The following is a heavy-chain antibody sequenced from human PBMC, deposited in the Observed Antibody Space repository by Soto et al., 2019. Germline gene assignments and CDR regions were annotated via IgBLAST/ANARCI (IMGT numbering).Heavy chain of an antibody. V-gene: IGHV1-69*01. J-gene: IGHJ4*02. CDR3: ARENQELVRGAFDN. CDR2: IVPIFGAT. D-gene: IGHD3-10*01. Sequence: QVRLVQSGAEVKRPGSSVKVSCTASGGTFSRYAISWVRQAPGQRPEWMGRIVPIFGATNYAQKFRDRVTVTADESTSTVYMGLSSLTSEDSAVYYCARENQELVRGAFDNWGQGTLVTVSS. CDR1: GGTFSRYA.